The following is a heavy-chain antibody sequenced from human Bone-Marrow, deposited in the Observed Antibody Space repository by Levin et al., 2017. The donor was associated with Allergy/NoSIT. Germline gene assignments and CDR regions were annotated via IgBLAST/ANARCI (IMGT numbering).Heavy chain of an antibody. CDR1: GFIFSSHS. Sequence: GGSLRLSCSASGFIFSSHSMHWVRQAPGNGLEFVSTINSDGGSTYHADSVKGRFTISRDNSKNTLYLQMSSLRAEDTAVYFCVKGVGAHETYFDYWGQGTLVTVSS. CDR3: VKGVGAHETYFDY. V-gene: IGHV3-64D*06. J-gene: IGHJ4*02. CDR2: INSDGGST. D-gene: IGHD1-26*01.